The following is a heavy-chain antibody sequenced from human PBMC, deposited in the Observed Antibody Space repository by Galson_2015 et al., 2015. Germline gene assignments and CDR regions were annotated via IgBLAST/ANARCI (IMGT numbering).Heavy chain of an antibody. CDR1: GFTFSDDW. D-gene: IGHD1-26*01. J-gene: IGHJ1*01. CDR2: INQDGSDK. V-gene: IGHV3-7*05. Sequence: SLRLSCAASGFTFSDDWMTWVRQAPGKGLEWVANINQDGSDKHYVDSVKGRFTISRDNTKNSLYLQMNSLRAEDTAVYYCARDLHSGSYQYWGQGTLDTVSS. CDR3: ARDLHSGSYQY.